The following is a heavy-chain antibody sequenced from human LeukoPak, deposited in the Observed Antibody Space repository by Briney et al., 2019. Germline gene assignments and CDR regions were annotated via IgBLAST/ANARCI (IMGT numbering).Heavy chain of an antibody. CDR3: ARLESITMVRGVIKDGMDV. Sequence: ASVKVSFKASGYTFTSYAMHWVRQASGQRLEWMGWINAGNGNTKYSQKFQGRVTITRDTSASTAYMELSSLRSEDTAVYYCARLESITMVRGVIKDGMDVWGKGTTVTVSS. J-gene: IGHJ6*04. CDR1: GYTFTSYA. V-gene: IGHV1-3*01. D-gene: IGHD3-10*01. CDR2: INAGNGNT.